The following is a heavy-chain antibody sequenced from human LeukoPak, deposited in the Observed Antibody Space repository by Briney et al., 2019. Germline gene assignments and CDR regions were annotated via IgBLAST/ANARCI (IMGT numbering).Heavy chain of an antibody. CDR1: GFTFSSYE. V-gene: IGHV3-48*03. D-gene: IGHD6-13*01. J-gene: IGHJ6*02. CDR3: AGAGVIAAAGMGDNYYGMDV. CDR2: ISSSGSTI. Sequence: PGGSLRLSCAASGFTFSSYEMNWVRHAPGKGLEWVSYISSSGSTIYYADSVKGRFTISRDNAKNSLYLQMNSLRAEDTAVYYCAGAGVIAAAGMGDNYYGMDVWGQGTTVTVSS.